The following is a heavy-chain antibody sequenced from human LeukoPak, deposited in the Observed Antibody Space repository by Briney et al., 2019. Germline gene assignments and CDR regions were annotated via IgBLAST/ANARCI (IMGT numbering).Heavy chain of an antibody. V-gene: IGHV3-23*01. CDR3: AREGTYGSGSYYPGYFDY. CDR1: GFTFSNYA. J-gene: IGHJ4*02. CDR2: ISGSGSTT. Sequence: PGGSLRLSCAASGFTFSNYAMSWVRQAPGKGLEWVSAISGSGSTTYYADSVKGRFTISRDNSKNTLYLQMNSLRAEDTAVYYCAREGTYGSGSYYPGYFDYWGQGTLVTVSS. D-gene: IGHD3-10*01.